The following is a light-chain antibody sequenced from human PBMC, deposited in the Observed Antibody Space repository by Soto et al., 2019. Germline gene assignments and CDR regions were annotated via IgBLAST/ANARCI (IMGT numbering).Light chain of an antibody. J-gene: IGKJ1*01. Sequence: EIVMTQSPATLSVSPGERATLSCRASQSVSTNLAWYQQKPGQAPRLLIYGASTRATNIPARFSGSGSGREFTLTISSLQSEDFAVYYCQQFNAWPQTFGQGTKVQIK. CDR2: GAS. CDR3: QQFNAWPQT. V-gene: IGKV3-15*01. CDR1: QSVSTN.